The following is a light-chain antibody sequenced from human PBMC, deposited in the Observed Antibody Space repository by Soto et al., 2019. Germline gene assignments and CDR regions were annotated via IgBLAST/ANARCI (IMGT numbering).Light chain of an antibody. CDR3: QKYDTAPQS. CDR1: QGIIDH. Sequence: DIQMTQSPSSLSASVGDRVTITCRASQGIIDHLAWYQQKPGKPPKLLIYAASTLHSGVPSRLSGSGAGTDFTLTISSLQPEDGATYYCQKYDTAPQSFGPGTRVAIK. V-gene: IGKV1-27*01. CDR2: AAS. J-gene: IGKJ1*01.